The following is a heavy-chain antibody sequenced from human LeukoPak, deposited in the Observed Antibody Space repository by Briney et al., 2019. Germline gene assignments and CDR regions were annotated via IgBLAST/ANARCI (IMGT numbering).Heavy chain of an antibody. J-gene: IGHJ5*02. CDR1: GFTVSSYW. V-gene: IGHV3-7*02. CDR3: GGGSGFLIHH. CDR2: IKQCGSEK. Sequence: GGSLRLSCAASGFTVSSYWMNWVRQPPREGLEWVANIKQCGSEKVYVGSGKGRFTISRGNAKNSLSLQMNNLRAEDTAVYYCGGGSGFLIHHWGQGTLVTVSS. D-gene: IGHD3-22*01.